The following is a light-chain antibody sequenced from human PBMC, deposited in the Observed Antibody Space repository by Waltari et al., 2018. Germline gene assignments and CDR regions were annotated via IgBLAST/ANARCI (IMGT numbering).Light chain of an antibody. V-gene: IGKV1-33*01. CDR1: HDIDNF. CDR2: DAS. Sequence: DIQMTQSPSSLSASVGDRVTITCQASHDIDNFLNWYPQKPGKPPQLLIYDASTLETGVPPRFSGSGSGTHFTLTISSLQPEDIASYYCQQYDNLPPEFTFGGGTKVQI. CDR3: QQYDNLPPEFT. J-gene: IGKJ4*01.